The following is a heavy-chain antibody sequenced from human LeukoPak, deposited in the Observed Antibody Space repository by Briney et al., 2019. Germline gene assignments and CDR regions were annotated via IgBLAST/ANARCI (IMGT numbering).Heavy chain of an antibody. CDR2: INHSGST. J-gene: IGHJ4*02. V-gene: IGHV4-34*01. CDR1: GGSFSGYY. CDR3: ARVGLSEKRKYCSGGSCYSSSDY. D-gene: IGHD2-15*01. Sequence: SETLSLTCAVYGGSFSGYYWSWIRQPPGKGLEWIGEINHSGSTYYNPSLKSRVTISVDTSKNQFSLKLSSVTAADTAVYYCARVGLSEKRKYCSGGSCYSSSDYWGQGTLVTVSS.